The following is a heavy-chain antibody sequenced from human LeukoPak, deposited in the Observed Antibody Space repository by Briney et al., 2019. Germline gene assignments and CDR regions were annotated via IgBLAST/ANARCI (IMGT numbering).Heavy chain of an antibody. J-gene: IGHJ4*02. D-gene: IGHD1-26*01. V-gene: IGHV1-69*01. CDR3: ASQRIVGATRYFDY. CDR1: GCTFSSYA. Sequence: SVQVSCKASGCTFSSYAISWVRQAPGQGLEWMGGIIPIFGTANFTQKFQGRVTITADESTSTAYMELSGLRSEDTAVYYCASQRIVGATRYFDYWGQGTLVTVSS. CDR2: IIPIFGTA.